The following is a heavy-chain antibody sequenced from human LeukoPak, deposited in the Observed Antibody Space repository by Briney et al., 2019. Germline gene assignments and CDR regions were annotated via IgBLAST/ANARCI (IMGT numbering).Heavy chain of an antibody. CDR2: IYTSGST. D-gene: IGHD3-9*01. J-gene: IGHJ4*02. Sequence: SETLSLTCTVSGGSISSYYWSWIRQPAGKGLEWIGRIYTSGSTNYNPSLKSRVTMSVDTSKNQFSLKLSSVTAADTAVYYCAREGINDFLTGYLRNPFDYWGQGTLVTVSS. V-gene: IGHV4-4*07. CDR3: AREGINDFLTGYLRNPFDY. CDR1: GGSISSYY.